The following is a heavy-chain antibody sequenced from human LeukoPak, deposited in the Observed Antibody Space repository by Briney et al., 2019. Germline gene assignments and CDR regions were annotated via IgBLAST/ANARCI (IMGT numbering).Heavy chain of an antibody. D-gene: IGHD1-14*01. CDR2: ISSDSSAI. J-gene: IGHJ3*02. CDR3: AKPARTDAFDI. V-gene: IGHV3-48*01. Sequence: PGGSLRLSCAASGFTFSSYNVNWARQAPGKGLEWVSHISSDSSAIFYADSVKGRFTISRDNSKNTLYLQMNSLRAEDTAVYYCAKPARTDAFDIWGQGTMVTVSS. CDR1: GFTFSSYN.